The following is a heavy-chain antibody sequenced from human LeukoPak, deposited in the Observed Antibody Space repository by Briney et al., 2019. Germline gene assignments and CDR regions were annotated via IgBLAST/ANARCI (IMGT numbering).Heavy chain of an antibody. CDR2: ISDDESNK. CDR1: GFTFRNYA. J-gene: IGHJ4*02. V-gene: IGHV3-30-3*01. CDR3: ARGYDSSGYYYFDY. Sequence: GRSLRLSCAASGFTFRNYAMHWVRQGPGKGLEWVAVISDDESNKYYADSAKGRLTISRDNSKNTLYLQMNSLRAEDTAVYYCARGYDSSGYYYFDYWGQGTLVTVSS. D-gene: IGHD3-22*01.